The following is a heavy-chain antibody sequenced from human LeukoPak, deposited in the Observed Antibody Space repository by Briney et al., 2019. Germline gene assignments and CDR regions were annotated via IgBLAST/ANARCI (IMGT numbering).Heavy chain of an antibody. D-gene: IGHD1-26*01. CDR2: IHPGGSET. J-gene: IGHJ6*02. V-gene: IGHV5-51*01. CDR1: GYSFTSYW. Sequence: GESLKISCKGSGYSFTSYWIVWARQMPGKGLDWMGMIHPGGSETRYSPSLQGQVTISVDKSISTACLQWSSLKASDTAMYYCVRHVGGAGPDVWGQGTTVTVSS. CDR3: VRHVGGAGPDV.